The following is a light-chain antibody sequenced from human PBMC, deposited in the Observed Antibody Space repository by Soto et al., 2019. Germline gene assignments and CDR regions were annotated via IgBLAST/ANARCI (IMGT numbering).Light chain of an antibody. CDR1: QSISTW. J-gene: IGKJ5*01. CDR3: QQYNRYPIT. Sequence: DIQMTQSPSTLSPSVVERVTITCRASQSISTWLAWYQQKPGKAPNLLIYDASTLQSGVPSRFSGSGSGTEFTLTISSLQPDDLATYYCQQYNRYPITFGQGTRLEIK. V-gene: IGKV1-5*01. CDR2: DAS.